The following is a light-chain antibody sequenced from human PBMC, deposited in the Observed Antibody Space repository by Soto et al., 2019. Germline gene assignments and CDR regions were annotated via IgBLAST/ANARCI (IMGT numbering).Light chain of an antibody. CDR1: QSVSSY. CDR3: QQRSNWPLT. J-gene: IGKJ4*01. CDR2: DAS. Sequence: IVFTQSPATLSLSPWERSTLSCGASQSVSSYLAWYQQKPGQAPRLLIYDASNRATGIPARFSGSGSGTDFTLTISSLEPEDFAVYYCQQRSNWPLTFGGGTKVDIK. V-gene: IGKV3-11*01.